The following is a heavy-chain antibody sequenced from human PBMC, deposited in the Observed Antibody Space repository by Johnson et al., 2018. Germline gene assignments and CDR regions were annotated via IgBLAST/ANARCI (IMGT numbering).Heavy chain of an antibody. CDR1: GFTFSDYA. D-gene: IGHD1-26*01. CDR2: IWFDGTNK. CDR3: ARDQAVSEMFDY. V-gene: IGHV3-33*01. Sequence: QVQLVESGGGVVQPGRSLRLSCEASGFTFSDYAMHWVRQAPGKGLEWVAMIWFDGTNKHYEESVKGRFTVARDNSRRTLFLQMNSLRVEDTAVYYCARDQAVSEMFDYWGQGTLCTVSP. J-gene: IGHJ4*02.